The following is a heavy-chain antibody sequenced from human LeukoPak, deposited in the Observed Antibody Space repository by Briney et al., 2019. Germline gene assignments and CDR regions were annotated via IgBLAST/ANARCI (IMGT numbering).Heavy chain of an antibody. CDR3: AKWDARVTRDYFDY. CDR1: GFTLRSYP. D-gene: IGHD4-23*01. CDR2: ISGSGGST. Sequence: GGSLRLSCAVSGFTLRSYPMRWARQAPGKGLEWVSAISGSGGSTYYADSVKGRFTISRDNSKNTLYLQMNSLRAEDTAVYYCAKWDARVTRDYFDYWGQGTLVTVSS. V-gene: IGHV3-23*01. J-gene: IGHJ4*02.